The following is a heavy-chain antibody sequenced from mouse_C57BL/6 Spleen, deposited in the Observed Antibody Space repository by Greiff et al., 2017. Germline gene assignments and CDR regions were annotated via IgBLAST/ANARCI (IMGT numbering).Heavy chain of an antibody. V-gene: IGHV1-54*01. CDR1: GFDFTNYL. CDR3: ARSGGDYAMDY. J-gene: IGHJ4*01. CDR2: INPGSGGT. Sequence: VQLQQSGAELVRPGTSVKVSCKASGFDFTNYLIEWVKQRPGQGLEWIGVINPGSGGTNYNEKFKGKATLTADKSSSTTYLQHSSLTSEDSAVDFCARSGGDYAMDYWGQGTSVTVSS.